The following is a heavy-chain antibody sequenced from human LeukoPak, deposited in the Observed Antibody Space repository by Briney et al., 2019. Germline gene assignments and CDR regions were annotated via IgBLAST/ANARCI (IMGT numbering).Heavy chain of an antibody. V-gene: IGHV3-30*04. Sequence: PGRSLRLSCAASGFTFSNYAMHWVRQAPGKGLEWVALISYDGSNKFYADSVKGRFTTSRDNSKNTLYLLMNSLRADDTAVYYCARGQHRWDYSHNLMSFWGQGTLVTVSS. CDR2: ISYDGSNK. D-gene: IGHD4-11*01. CDR3: ARGQHRWDYSHNLMSF. CDR1: GFTFSNYA. J-gene: IGHJ3*01.